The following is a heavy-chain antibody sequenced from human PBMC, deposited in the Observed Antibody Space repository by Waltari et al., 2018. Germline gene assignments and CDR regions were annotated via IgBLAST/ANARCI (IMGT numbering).Heavy chain of an antibody. V-gene: IGHV3-23*01. CDR2: ISGSGT. Sequence: EVQLLESGGGLVQPGGSLRLSCAASGFTFSNFAMNWVRQAPGKGLEWVSVISGSGTYYADSVKGRFTISRDNSKNTLYLQMNSLRAEDTALYYCAKDKYSSSWGQGTLVTVSS. J-gene: IGHJ5*02. CDR1: GFTFSNFA. D-gene: IGHD6-6*01. CDR3: AKDKYSSS.